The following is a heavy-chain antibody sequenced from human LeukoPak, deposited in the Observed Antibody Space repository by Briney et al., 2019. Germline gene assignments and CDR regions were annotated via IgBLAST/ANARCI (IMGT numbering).Heavy chain of an antibody. D-gene: IGHD3-10*01. CDR3: ATHELKDAFDI. Sequence: GGSLRLSCAASGFTVSSNYMSWVRQAPGKGLEWVSVIYSGGSTYYADSVKGRFTISRDNSKSTLSLQMNSLRAEDTAIYYCATHELKDAFDIWGQGTMVTVSS. CDR2: IYSGGST. V-gene: IGHV3-53*01. J-gene: IGHJ3*02. CDR1: GFTVSSNY.